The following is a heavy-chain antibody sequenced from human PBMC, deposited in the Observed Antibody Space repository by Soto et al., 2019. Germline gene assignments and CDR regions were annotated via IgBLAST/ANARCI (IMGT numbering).Heavy chain of an antibody. V-gene: IGHV1-3*01. J-gene: IGHJ4*02. CDR2: INAGNGNT. CDR3: ARDDVNSSSWYYFDY. D-gene: IGHD6-13*01. CDR1: GYTFTSYA. Sequence: ASVKVSCKASGYTFTSYAMHWVRQAPGQRLEWMGWINAGNGNTKYSQKFQGRVTITRDTSASTAYMELSSLRSEDTAVYYCARDDVNSSSWYYFDYWGQGTLVTVSS.